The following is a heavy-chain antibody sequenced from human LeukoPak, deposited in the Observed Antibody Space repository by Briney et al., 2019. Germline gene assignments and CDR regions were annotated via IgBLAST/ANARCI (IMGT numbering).Heavy chain of an antibody. D-gene: IGHD4-17*01. CDR2: ISGSGGST. CDR1: GFTFSDYD. Sequence: GGSLRLSCAAFGFTFSDYDMTWVRQAPGKGLEWVSAISGSGGSTYYADSVKGRFTISRDNSKNTLYLQMNSLRAEDTAVYYCAKDIDYGDYGFDYWGQGTLVTVSS. CDR3: AKDIDYGDYGFDY. J-gene: IGHJ4*02. V-gene: IGHV3-23*01.